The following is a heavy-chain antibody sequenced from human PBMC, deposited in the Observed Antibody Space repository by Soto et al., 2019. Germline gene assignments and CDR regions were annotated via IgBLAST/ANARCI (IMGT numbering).Heavy chain of an antibody. J-gene: IGHJ4*01. V-gene: IGHV1-18*01. CDR1: GYTFSSYS. CDR3: ARDNGYYDF. CDR2: ISTTSGNT. D-gene: IGHD2-8*01. Sequence: QIQMVQSGAEVKQPGASVKISCKTSGYTFSSYSINWVRQAPGQGLEWMAWISTTSGNTHYAERVQGRVTVTLDKSARTAFMEMWGLTSDDTAVYFCARDNGYYDFXXXGTLVTVXS.